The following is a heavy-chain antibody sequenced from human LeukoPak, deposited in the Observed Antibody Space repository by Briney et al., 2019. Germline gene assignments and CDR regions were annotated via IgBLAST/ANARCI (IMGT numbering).Heavy chain of an antibody. Sequence: SETLSLTCTVSGGSISSYYWSWIRQPAGKGLEWIGRIYTSGSTNYNPSLKSRLTMSVDTSKNQFSLKLSSVTAADTAVYYCARDPRAYCGGDCTYNWFDPWGQGTLVTVSS. CDR1: GGSISSYY. D-gene: IGHD2-21*02. J-gene: IGHJ5*02. CDR2: IYTSGST. V-gene: IGHV4-4*07. CDR3: ARDPRAYCGGDCTYNWFDP.